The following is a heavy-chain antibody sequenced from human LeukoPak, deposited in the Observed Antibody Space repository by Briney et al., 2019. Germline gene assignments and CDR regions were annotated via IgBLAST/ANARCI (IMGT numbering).Heavy chain of an antibody. CDR3: AKGGVRGAAFDY. CDR2: ISGSGGST. Sequence: GGSLRLSCAASGFIFSNYWMTWVRQAPGKGLEWVSAISGSGGSTYYADSVKGRFTISRDNSKNTLYLQMNSLRAEDTAVYYCAKGGVRGAAFDYWGQGTLVTVSS. J-gene: IGHJ4*02. CDR1: GFIFSNYW. D-gene: IGHD3-10*01. V-gene: IGHV3-23*01.